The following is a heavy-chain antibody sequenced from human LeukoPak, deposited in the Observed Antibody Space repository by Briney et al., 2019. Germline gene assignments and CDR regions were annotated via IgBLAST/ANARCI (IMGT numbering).Heavy chain of an antibody. CDR1: GFTFSGYA. Sequence: GGSLRLSCAASGFTFSGYAMSWVRQAPGKGLEWVSAISGSGGSTYYADSVKGRFTISRDNSKNTLYLQMNSLRAEDTAVYYCAKGFGDYYYYYSMDVWGQGTTVTVSS. CDR2: ISGSGGST. V-gene: IGHV3-23*01. D-gene: IGHD3-10*01. J-gene: IGHJ6*02. CDR3: AKGFGDYYYYYSMDV.